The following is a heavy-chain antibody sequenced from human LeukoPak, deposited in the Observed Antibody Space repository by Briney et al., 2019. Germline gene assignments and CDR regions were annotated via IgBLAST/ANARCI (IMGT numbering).Heavy chain of an antibody. J-gene: IGHJ3*02. CDR1: GFTFSSYA. Sequence: GGSLRLSCAASGFTFSSYAMSWVRQAPGKGLEWVSAISGSGGSTYYADSVKGRFTISRDNSKNTLYLQMNSPRAEDTAVYYCAKDRLVSPYAFDIWGQGTMVTVSS. CDR3: AKDRLVSPYAFDI. D-gene: IGHD3-10*01. CDR2: ISGSGGST. V-gene: IGHV3-23*01.